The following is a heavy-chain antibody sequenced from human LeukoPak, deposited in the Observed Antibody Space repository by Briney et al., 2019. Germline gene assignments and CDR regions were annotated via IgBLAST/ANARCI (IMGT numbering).Heavy chain of an antibody. CDR3: ASDDSSGYYTEYWYFDL. CDR1: GGTFSSYA. V-gene: IGHV1-69*04. D-gene: IGHD3-22*01. Sequence: SVKVSCKASGGTFSSYAIGWVRQAPGQGLEWMGRIIPILGIANYAQKFQGRVTITADKSTSTAYMELSSLRSEDTAVYCCASDDSSGYYTEYWYFDLWGRGTLVTVSS. J-gene: IGHJ2*01. CDR2: IIPILGIA.